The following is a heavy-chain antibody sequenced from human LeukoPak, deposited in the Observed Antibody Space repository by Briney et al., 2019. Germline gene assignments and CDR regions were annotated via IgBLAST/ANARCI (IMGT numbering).Heavy chain of an antibody. V-gene: IGHV4-61*02. D-gene: IGHD2-8*01. CDR2: IYTSGST. Sequence: SQTLSLTCTVSGGSISSGSYYWRWIRQPAGKGLEWIGRIYTSGSTNYNPSLKSRVTISVDTSKKQFSLKLRSVTAADTALYSFMRDDYNSLVYVRGQGTLVTVSS. J-gene: IGHJ4*02. CDR1: GGSISSGSYY. CDR3: MRDDYNSLVYV.